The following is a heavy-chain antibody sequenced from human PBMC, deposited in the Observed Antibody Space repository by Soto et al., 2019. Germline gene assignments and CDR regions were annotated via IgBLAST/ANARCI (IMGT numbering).Heavy chain of an antibody. V-gene: IGHV4-34*01. D-gene: IGHD1-26*01. CDR2: INHSGSA. Sequence: PSETLALTCDVCGGSFGGYIWTWIRQTPGKGQQWIGQINHSGSANYNPSLKSRVTISVHTSNSQFSLELNSVTAADTAVYYCARGLISGSHYSGGWYYFDSWGQGTQVTVSS. CDR3: ARGLISGSHYSGGWYYFDS. CDR1: GGSFGGYI. J-gene: IGHJ4*02.